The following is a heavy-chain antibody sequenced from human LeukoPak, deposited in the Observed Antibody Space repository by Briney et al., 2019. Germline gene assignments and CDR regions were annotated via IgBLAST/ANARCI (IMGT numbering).Heavy chain of an antibody. J-gene: IGHJ5*02. CDR3: ARDSGEYSSSSRRSRRNWFDP. V-gene: IGHV1-2*02. CDR2: INPNSGGT. CDR1: GYTFTGYY. D-gene: IGHD6-6*01. Sequence: GASVTVSCKASGYTFTGYYMHWVRQAPGQGLEWMGWINPNSGGTNYAQKFQGRVTMTRDTSISTAYMELSRLRSDDTAVYYCARDSGEYSSSSRRSRRNWFDPWGQGTLVTVSS.